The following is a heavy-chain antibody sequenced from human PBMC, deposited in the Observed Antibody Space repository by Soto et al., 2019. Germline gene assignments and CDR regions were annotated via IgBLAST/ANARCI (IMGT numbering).Heavy chain of an antibody. CDR2: IWYDGSNK. CDR3: ARDGGEDFDYGGNSVVYFQH. J-gene: IGHJ1*01. D-gene: IGHD4-17*01. Sequence: GGSLRLSCAASGFTFSSYGMHWVRQAPGKGLEWVAVIWYDGSNKYYADSVKGRFTISRDNSKNTLYLQMNSLRAEDTAVYYCARDGGEDFDYGGNSVVYFQHWGQGTLVTVSS. V-gene: IGHV3-33*01. CDR1: GFTFSSYG.